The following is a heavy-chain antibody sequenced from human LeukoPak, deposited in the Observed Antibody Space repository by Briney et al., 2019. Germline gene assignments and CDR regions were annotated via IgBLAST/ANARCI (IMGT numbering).Heavy chain of an antibody. D-gene: IGHD3/OR15-3a*01. CDR3: ARQEIGLRSFDP. CDR2: INHSGST. CDR1: GGSFSGYY. Sequence: SETLSLTCAVYGGSFSGYYWSWIRQPPGKELEWIGEINHSGSTNYNPSLKSRVTISVDTSKNQFSLKLSSVTAADTAVYYCARQEIGLRSFDPWGQGTLVTVSS. V-gene: IGHV4-34*01. J-gene: IGHJ5*02.